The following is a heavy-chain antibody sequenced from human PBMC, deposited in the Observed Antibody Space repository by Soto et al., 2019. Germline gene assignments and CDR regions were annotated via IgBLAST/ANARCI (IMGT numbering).Heavy chain of an antibody. CDR1: GYTFTSYG. Sequence: ASVKVSCKASGYTFTSYGISWVRQAPGQGLEWMGWISAYNGNTNYAQKLQGRVTMTTDTSTNTAYMELRSLRSDDTAVYYCARERRGYCSGGSCHLFYPDAFDIWGQGTMVTVSS. J-gene: IGHJ3*02. CDR3: ARERRGYCSGGSCHLFYPDAFDI. V-gene: IGHV1-18*01. CDR2: ISAYNGNT. D-gene: IGHD2-15*01.